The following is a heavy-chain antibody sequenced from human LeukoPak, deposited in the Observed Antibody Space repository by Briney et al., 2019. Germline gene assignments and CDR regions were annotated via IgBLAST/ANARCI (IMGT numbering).Heavy chain of an antibody. Sequence: GGSLRLSCAASGFTFSNYEMNWVRQAPGKGLEWVSYISSRGSTMYYADSVKGRFTISRDNAKNSLYLQMNSLRAEDTAVYYCASSTQISKYADYWGQGALVTVSS. J-gene: IGHJ4*02. CDR2: ISSRGSTM. CDR1: GFTFSNYE. D-gene: IGHD2-2*01. CDR3: ASSTQISKYADY. V-gene: IGHV3-48*03.